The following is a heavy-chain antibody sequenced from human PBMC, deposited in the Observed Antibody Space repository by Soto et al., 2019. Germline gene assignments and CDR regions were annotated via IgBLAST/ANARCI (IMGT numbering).Heavy chain of an antibody. Sequence: ASVKVSCKASGYTFTSYDINWVRQATGQGLEWMGWMNPNSGNTGYAQKFQGRVTMTRNTSISTAYMELSSLRSEDTAVYYCARQAEKGYCSSTSCPRRAYYYGMDVWGQGTTVTVSS. CDR1: GYTFTSYD. V-gene: IGHV1-8*01. J-gene: IGHJ6*02. CDR2: MNPNSGNT. CDR3: ARQAEKGYCSSTSCPRRAYYYGMDV. D-gene: IGHD2-2*01.